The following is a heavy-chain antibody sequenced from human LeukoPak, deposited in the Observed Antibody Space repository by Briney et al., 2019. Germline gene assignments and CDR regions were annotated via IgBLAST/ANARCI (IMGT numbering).Heavy chain of an antibody. CDR2: IYTSGST. Sequence: SETLSLTCTVSGGSISSYYWSWIRQPAGKGLEWIGRIYTSGSTNYNPSLKSRVTISVDKSKNQFSLRLSSVTAADTAVYYCARGDYYYYMDVWGKGTTVTVSS. CDR3: ARGDYYYYMDV. V-gene: IGHV4-4*07. J-gene: IGHJ6*03. CDR1: GGSISSYY.